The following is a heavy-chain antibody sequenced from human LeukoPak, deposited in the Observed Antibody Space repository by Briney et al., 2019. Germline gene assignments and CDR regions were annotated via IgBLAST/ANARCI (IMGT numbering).Heavy chain of an antibody. J-gene: IGHJ5*02. CDR1: RFTFSSYS. V-gene: IGHV3-21*01. CDR3: ARASSSWTNNWFDP. Sequence: PGGALRLSCAASRFTFSSYSMNWVRQAPGKGLEWVSSISSSSSYIYYADSVKGRFTISRDNAKNSLYLQMNSLRAEDTAVYYCARASSSWTNNWFDPWGQGTLVAVSS. CDR2: ISSSSSYI. D-gene: IGHD6-13*01.